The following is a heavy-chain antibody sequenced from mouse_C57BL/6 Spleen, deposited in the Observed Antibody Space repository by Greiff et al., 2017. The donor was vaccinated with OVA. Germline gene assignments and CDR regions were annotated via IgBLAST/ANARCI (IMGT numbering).Heavy chain of an antibody. CDR1: GFTFSSYA. CDR2: ISDGGSYT. D-gene: IGHD2-3*01. J-gene: IGHJ1*03. Sequence: EVMLVESGGGLVKPGGSLKLSCAASGFTFSSYAMSWVRQTPEKRLEWVATISDGGSYTYYPDNVKGRFTISRDNAKNNLYLQMSHLKSEDTAMYYCARDRNYDGYSRYFDVWGTGTTVTVSS. CDR3: ARDRNYDGYSRYFDV. V-gene: IGHV5-4*01.